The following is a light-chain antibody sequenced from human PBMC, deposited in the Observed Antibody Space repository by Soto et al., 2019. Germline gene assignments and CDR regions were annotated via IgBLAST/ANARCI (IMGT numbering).Light chain of an antibody. V-gene: IGLV3-21*04. J-gene: IGLJ2*01. CDR1: NIGSKS. Sequence: YELTQPPSVSVAPGKTARVSCGGNNIGSKSAHWYQQKPGQAPVLVIYYDTTRPSGIPERFSGSNSGNTATLTISRVEAGDEADYYCQVWDTSDNHIIFGGGTKLTVL. CDR2: YDT. CDR3: QVWDTSDNHII.